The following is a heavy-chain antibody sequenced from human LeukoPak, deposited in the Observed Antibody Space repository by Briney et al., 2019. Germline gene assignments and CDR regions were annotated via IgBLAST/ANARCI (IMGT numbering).Heavy chain of an antibody. CDR3: ARTARHLDY. J-gene: IGHJ4*02. CDR1: GFTFSDPY. D-gene: IGHD5-18*01. Sequence: GGSLRLSCETSGFTFSDPYMSWIRQAPGKGLECLSYISGSGTDINYADSVRGRFTISRDNAKNLLYLQMNDLRVEDTAVYYCARTARHLDYWGQGTLVTVSS. CDR2: ISGSGTDI. V-gene: IGHV3-11*04.